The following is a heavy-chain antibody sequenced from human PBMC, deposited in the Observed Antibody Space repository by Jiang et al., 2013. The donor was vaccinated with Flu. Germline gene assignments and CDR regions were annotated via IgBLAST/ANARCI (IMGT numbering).Heavy chain of an antibody. CDR1: GGSISSSSYY. D-gene: IGHD5-12*01. V-gene: IGHV4-39*07. CDR3: ARHSGYDLYYFDY. J-gene: IGHJ4*02. CDR2: IYYSGST. Sequence: PGLVKPSETLSLTCTVSGGSISSSSYYWGWIRQPPGKGLEWIGSIYYSGSTYYNPSLKSRVTISVDTSKNQFSLKLSSVTAADTAVYYCARHSGYDLYYFDYWGQGTLVTVSS.